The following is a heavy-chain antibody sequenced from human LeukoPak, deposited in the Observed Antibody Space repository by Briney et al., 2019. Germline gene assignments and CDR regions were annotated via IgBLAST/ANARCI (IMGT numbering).Heavy chain of an antibody. J-gene: IGHJ4*02. V-gene: IGHV3-21*01. Sequence: GGSLRLSCAASGFTFSSYSMNWVRQAPGKGLEWVSSISSSSSYIYYADSVKGRFTISRDNAKNSLYLQMNSLRAEDTAVYYCAGDYGFGELFIDYWGQGTLVNVSS. D-gene: IGHD3-10*01. CDR1: GFTFSSYS. CDR2: ISSSSSYI. CDR3: AGDYGFGELFIDY.